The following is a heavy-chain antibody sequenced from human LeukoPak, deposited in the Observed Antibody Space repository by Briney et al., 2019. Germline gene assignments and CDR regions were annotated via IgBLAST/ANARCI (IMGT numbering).Heavy chain of an antibody. D-gene: IGHD3-10*01. CDR1: GFTFSSYA. J-gene: IGHJ6*02. CDR3: ARELPYGSESYSYYYYGMDV. CDR2: ISYDGSNK. Sequence: GGSLRLSCAASGFTFSSYAMHWVRQAPGKGLEWVAVISYDGSNKYYADSVKGRFTISRDNAKNPLYLQMNSRRAEDTAVYYCARELPYGSESYSYYYYGMDVWGQGTTVTVSS. V-gene: IGHV3-30-3*01.